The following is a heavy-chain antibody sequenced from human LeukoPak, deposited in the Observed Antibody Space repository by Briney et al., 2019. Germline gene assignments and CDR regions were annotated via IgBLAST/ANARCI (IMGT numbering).Heavy chain of an antibody. CDR2: ISCGGDYI. J-gene: IGHJ4*02. CDR3: ARGHYDVLAASYKWTPDY. CDR1: GFTLHSLK. D-gene: IGHD3-9*01. V-gene: IGHV3-21*01. Sequence: GGSLRLSRAASGFTLHSLKNNWVRQAPGKGVEWVSFISCGGDYIYYADSVKGRFTTSRDNAKNSLSLQLNSLRVEDTAVYYCARGHYDVLAASYKWTPDYWGQGTLVTVSS.